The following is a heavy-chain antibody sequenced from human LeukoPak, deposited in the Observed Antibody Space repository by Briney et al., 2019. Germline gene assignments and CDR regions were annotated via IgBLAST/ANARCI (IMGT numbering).Heavy chain of an antibody. Sequence: SETLSLTCTVSGGSVSGYYWSWIRQPAGKGLEWIGRIYTSGSTNYNPSLKSRATMSVDTSKNQFSLKLSSVTAADTAVYYCARVSRYCSSTSCSNWFDPWGQGTLVTVSS. CDR2: IYTSGST. J-gene: IGHJ5*02. V-gene: IGHV4-4*07. D-gene: IGHD2-2*01. CDR1: GGSVSGYY. CDR3: ARVSRYCSSTSCSNWFDP.